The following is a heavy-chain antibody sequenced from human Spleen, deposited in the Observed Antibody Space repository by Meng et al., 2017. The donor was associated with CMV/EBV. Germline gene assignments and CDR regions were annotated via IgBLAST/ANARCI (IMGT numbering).Heavy chain of an antibody. D-gene: IGHD2-2*01. Sequence: SSSSGGYYWSWIRQHPGKGLEWIGYIYYSGSTYDNPSLKSRVTISVDTSKNQFALKLSYVTAADTAVYYCARAGGIVVVPAATTYFDYWGQGTLVTVSS. CDR1: SSSSGGYY. J-gene: IGHJ4*02. V-gene: IGHV4-31*02. CDR2: IYYSGST. CDR3: ARAGGIVVVPAATTYFDY.